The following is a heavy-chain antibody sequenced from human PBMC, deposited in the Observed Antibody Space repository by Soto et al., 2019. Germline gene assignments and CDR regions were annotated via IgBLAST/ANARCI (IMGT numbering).Heavy chain of an antibody. CDR1: GGTFSSYA. D-gene: IGHD2-21*02. J-gene: IGHJ6*02. CDR2: IIPIFGTA. Sequence: QVQLVQSGAEVKKPGSSVKVCCKASGGTFSSYAISWVRQAPGQGLEWMGGIIPIFGTANYAQKFQGRVTITADESTSTAYMELSSLRSEDTAVYYCARVAGAYCGGDCWYGMDVWGQGTTVTVSS. V-gene: IGHV1-69*01. CDR3: ARVAGAYCGGDCWYGMDV.